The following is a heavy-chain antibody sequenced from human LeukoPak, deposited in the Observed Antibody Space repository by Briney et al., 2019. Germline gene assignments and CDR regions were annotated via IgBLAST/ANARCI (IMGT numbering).Heavy chain of an antibody. CDR2: INSGGSST. Sequence: GGSLRLSCAASGFTFSHYGMHWVRQAPGKGLVWVSRINSGGSSTSHADSVKGRFTISRDNAKNTLYLQMNSLRAEDTAVYYCARGGDYPFDYWGQGTLVTVSS. J-gene: IGHJ4*02. CDR1: GFTFSHYG. D-gene: IGHD4-17*01. CDR3: ARGGDYPFDY. V-gene: IGHV3-74*01.